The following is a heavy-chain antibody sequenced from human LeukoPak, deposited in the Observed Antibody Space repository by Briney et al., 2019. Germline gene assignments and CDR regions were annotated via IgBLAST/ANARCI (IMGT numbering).Heavy chain of an antibody. J-gene: IGHJ4*02. CDR2: IKQDGSEK. Sequence: PGGSLRLSCAASGFTFSRYWMSWVRQAPGKGLEWVANIKQDGSEKYYVDSVKGRSTISRDNAKISLYLQMNSLRAEDTAIYYCARSAGSSGWYEGYYFDYWGQGTLVTVST. CDR1: GFTFSRYW. V-gene: IGHV3-7*01. CDR3: ARSAGSSGWYEGYYFDY. D-gene: IGHD6-13*01.